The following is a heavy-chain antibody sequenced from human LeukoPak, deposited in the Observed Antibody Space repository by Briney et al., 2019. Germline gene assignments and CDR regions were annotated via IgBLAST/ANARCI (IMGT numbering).Heavy chain of an antibody. V-gene: IGHV3-30*02. Sequence: GGSLRLSCAASGFTFSSYGMHWVRQAPGKGLEWVAFIRYDGSNKYYADSVEGRFTISGDNSKNTLYLQMNSLRGEDTAVYYCTNPRIGYWGQGTLVTVSS. D-gene: IGHD2-15*01. CDR2: IRYDGSNK. CDR3: TNPRIGY. CDR1: GFTFSSYG. J-gene: IGHJ4*02.